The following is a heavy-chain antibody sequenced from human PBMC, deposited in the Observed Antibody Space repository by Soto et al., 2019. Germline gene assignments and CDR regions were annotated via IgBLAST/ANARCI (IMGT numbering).Heavy chain of an antibody. CDR1: GFSLTTAGMG. J-gene: IGHJ2*01. CDR2: ISSNDEK. V-gene: IGHV2-26*01. D-gene: IGHD3-3*01. CDR3: ARKPPKFRFLEWIPDYWYFDL. Sequence: QVNFKESGPALVKPTETLTLTCTVSGFSLTTAGMGVSWIRQPPGKALEWLAHISSNDEKSYSTSLKSRLTSAKDNSKSQVVLTMTNLDPVDTATYYCARKPPKFRFLEWIPDYWYFDLWGRGTLVTVSS.